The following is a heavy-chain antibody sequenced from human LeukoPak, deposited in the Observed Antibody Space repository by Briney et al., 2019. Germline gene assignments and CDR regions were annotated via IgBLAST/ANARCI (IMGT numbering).Heavy chain of an antibody. J-gene: IGHJ4*02. Sequence: PGGSLRLSCAASGFTFSSSAMSWVRQAPGKGLEWVSAISNNGGYTYYADSVKGRFSISRDNSKNTVYLQMSDLRAEDTAVYYCAKITKATTPNYWGQGTLVTVSS. D-gene: IGHD4-17*01. CDR1: GFTFSSSA. CDR2: ISNNGGYT. V-gene: IGHV3-23*01. CDR3: AKITKATTPNY.